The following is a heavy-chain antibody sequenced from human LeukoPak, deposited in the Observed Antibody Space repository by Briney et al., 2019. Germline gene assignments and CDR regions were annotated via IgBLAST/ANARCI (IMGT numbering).Heavy chain of an antibody. V-gene: IGHV4-30-2*02. D-gene: IGHD3-10*01. CDR3: ARGPELGSLDH. J-gene: IGHJ4*02. CDR2: IYHSGST. Sequence: SQTLSLTCTVSGGSISSGGYYWSWIRQPPGKGLEWIGYIYHSGSTYYNPSLKSRVTISIDRSKNQFSLELSSVTAADTAVYYCARGPELGSLDHWGQGTLVTVSS. CDR1: GGSISSGGYY.